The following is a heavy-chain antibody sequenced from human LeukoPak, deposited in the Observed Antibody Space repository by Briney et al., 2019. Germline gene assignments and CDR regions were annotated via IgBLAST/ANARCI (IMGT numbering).Heavy chain of an antibody. Sequence: GRSLRLSCAASGYTFTAYGMHWVRQAPGKGLEWVAVIWYDDSRKFYGDSVKGRFTVSRDISKNTLYLEMNSLRAEDTAVYYCSRDGGAGLDYWDQGTLVTVSS. D-gene: IGHD2-15*01. CDR1: GYTFTAYG. CDR3: SRDGGAGLDY. CDR2: IWYDDSRK. V-gene: IGHV3-33*01. J-gene: IGHJ4*02.